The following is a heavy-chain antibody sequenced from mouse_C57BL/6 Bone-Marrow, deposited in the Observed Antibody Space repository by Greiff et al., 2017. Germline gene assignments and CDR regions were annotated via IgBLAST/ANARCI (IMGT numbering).Heavy chain of an antibody. V-gene: IGHV1-4*01. J-gene: IGHJ3*01. CDR3: ARSRSPAWFAY. CDR1: GYTFTSYT. CDR2: INPSSGYT. Sequence: VQLQQSGAELARPGASVKMSCKASGYTFTSYTMHWVKQRPGQGLEWIGYINPSSGYTKYNQKFKDKATLTADKSSSTAYMQLRSLTSEDSAVYYCARSRSPAWFAYWGQGTLVTVSA. D-gene: IGHD1-1*01.